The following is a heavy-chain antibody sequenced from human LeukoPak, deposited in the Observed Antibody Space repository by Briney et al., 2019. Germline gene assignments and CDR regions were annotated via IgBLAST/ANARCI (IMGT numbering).Heavy chain of an antibody. V-gene: IGHV3-23*01. D-gene: IGHD5-24*01. CDR1: GFTFNNYG. CDR2: ITGSGTTT. J-gene: IGHJ5*02. Sequence: PGGSLRLSCAASGFTFNNYGMSWVRQAPGKGLEWVSTITGSGTTTYYADSVKGRFTISRDNSKNMLYLHMNRLRVEDTAVYYCAKDVMATISSWFDPRGQGTLVTVSS. CDR3: AKDVMATISSWFDP.